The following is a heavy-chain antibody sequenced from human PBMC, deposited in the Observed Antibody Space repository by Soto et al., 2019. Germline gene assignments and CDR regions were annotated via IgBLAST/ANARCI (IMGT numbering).Heavy chain of an antibody. D-gene: IGHD2-2*01. Sequence: SETLSLTCTVSGGSISSGCYYWSWIRQHPGKGLEWIGYIYYSGSTNYNPSLKSRVTISVDTSKNQFSLKLSSVTAADTAVYYCAGVVPAATKFDYWGQGTLLTVSS. CDR3: AGVVPAATKFDY. J-gene: IGHJ4*02. CDR2: IYYSGST. V-gene: IGHV4-61*01. CDR1: GGSISSGCYY.